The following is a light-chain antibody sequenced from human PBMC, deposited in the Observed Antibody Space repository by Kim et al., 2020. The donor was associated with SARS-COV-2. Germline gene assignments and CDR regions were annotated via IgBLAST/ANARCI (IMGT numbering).Light chain of an antibody. V-gene: IGLV3-19*01. CDR1: SLRSYY. CDR2: GKN. J-gene: IGLJ3*02. Sequence: SSELTQDPAVSVALGQTVSITCQGDSLRSYYASWYQQKPGQAPVLVIYGKNNRPSGIPDRFTGSSSGNTASLTITGAQAEDEADYYCNSRDSSGNLNWVFGGGTQLTVL. CDR3: NSRDSSGNLNWV.